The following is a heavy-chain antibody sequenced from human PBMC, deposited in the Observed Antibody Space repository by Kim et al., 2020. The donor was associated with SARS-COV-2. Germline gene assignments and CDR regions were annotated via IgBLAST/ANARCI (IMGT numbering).Heavy chain of an antibody. CDR3: TNRIGSQGY. J-gene: IGHJ4*02. Sequence: GTTDYAAPVKGRFTISRDDSKNTLYLQMNSLKTEDTAVYYCTNRIGSQGYWGQGTLVTVSS. D-gene: IGHD1-26*01. CDR2: GTT. V-gene: IGHV3-15*01.